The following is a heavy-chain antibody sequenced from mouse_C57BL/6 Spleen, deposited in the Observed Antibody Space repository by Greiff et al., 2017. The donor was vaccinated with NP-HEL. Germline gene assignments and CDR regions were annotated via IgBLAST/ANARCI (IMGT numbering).Heavy chain of an antibody. CDR2: IHPNSGST. Sequence: QVQLQQPGAELVKPGASVKLSCKASGYTFTSYWMHWVKQRPGQGLEWIGMIHPNSGSTNYNEKFKSKATLTVDKSSSTAYMQLSSLTSEDSAVYYGARGGSSYDYFDYWGQGTTLTVSS. CDR1: GYTFTSYW. J-gene: IGHJ2*01. D-gene: IGHD1-1*01. CDR3: ARGGSSYDYFDY. V-gene: IGHV1-64*01.